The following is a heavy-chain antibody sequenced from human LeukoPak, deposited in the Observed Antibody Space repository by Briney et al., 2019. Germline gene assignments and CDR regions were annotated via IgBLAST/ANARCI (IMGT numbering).Heavy chain of an antibody. CDR2: IYYSGST. V-gene: IGHV4-59*08. J-gene: IGHJ4*02. D-gene: IGHD3-22*01. CDR3: ARHTDYDSSGYDFDY. Sequence: SETLSLTCTVSGGSISSYYWSWIRQPPGKGLEWIGYIYYSGSTNYNPSLKSRVTISVDTSKNQFSLKLSSVTAADTAVYYCARHTDYDSSGYDFDYWGQGTLSPSPQ. CDR1: GGSISSYY.